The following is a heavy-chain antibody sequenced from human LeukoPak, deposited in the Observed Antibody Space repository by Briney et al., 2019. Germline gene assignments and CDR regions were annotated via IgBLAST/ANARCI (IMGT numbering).Heavy chain of an antibody. D-gene: IGHD2-2*01. J-gene: IGHJ6*04. CDR3: ARDQGTCIVVVPAYDYYYGMDV. CDR1: GFTFSSYW. Sequence: GGSLRLSCAASGFTFSSYWMSWVRQAPGKGLEWVANIKQDGSEKYYVDSVKGQFTISRDNAKNSLYLQMNSLRAEDTAVYYCARDQGTCIVVVPAYDYYYGMDVWGKGTTVTVSS. CDR2: IKQDGSEK. V-gene: IGHV3-7*03.